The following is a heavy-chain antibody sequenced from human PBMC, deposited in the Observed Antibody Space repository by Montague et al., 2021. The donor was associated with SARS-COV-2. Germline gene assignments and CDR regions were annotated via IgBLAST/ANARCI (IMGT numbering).Heavy chain of an antibody. CDR3: ARPRWDAFDI. V-gene: IGHV3-21*01. J-gene: IGHJ3*02. Sequence: SLSLSCAASGFTFSSYSMSWVRQAPGKGLEWVSSISSSSSYIYYADPVKGRFTISRDNAKNSLYLQMNSLRAEDTAVYYCARPRWDAFDIWGQGTMVTVSS. CDR1: GFTFSSYS. CDR2: ISSSSSYI. D-gene: IGHD6-13*01.